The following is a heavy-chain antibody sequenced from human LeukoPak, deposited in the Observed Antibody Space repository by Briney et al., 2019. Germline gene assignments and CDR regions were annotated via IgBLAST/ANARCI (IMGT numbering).Heavy chain of an antibody. CDR3: ARRAVAYYYYYYMDV. CDR2: MNPNSGNT. J-gene: IGHJ6*03. D-gene: IGHD6-19*01. CDR1: GYTFTSYD. V-gene: IGHV1-8*03. Sequence: VASVTVSCKASGYTFTSYDINWVRQATGQGLEWMGWMNPNSGNTGYAQKFQGRVTITRNTSISTAYMDLSSLRSDDTAVYYCARRAVAYYYYYYMDVWGKGTTVTVSS.